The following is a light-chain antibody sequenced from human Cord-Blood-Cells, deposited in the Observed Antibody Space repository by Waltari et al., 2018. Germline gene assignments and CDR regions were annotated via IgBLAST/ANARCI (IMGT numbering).Light chain of an antibody. J-gene: IGLJ1*01. CDR1: SSDVGSYNL. CDR2: EVS. Sequence: QSALTQPASVSGSPGQSITISCTGTSSDVGSYNLVSWYQQHPGKAPKLRIYEVSKGPSGVSNRFSGSKSGNTTSLTISGLQAEDDADYYCCSYAGSSTFVFGTGTKVTVL. V-gene: IGLV2-23*02. CDR3: CSYAGSSTFV.